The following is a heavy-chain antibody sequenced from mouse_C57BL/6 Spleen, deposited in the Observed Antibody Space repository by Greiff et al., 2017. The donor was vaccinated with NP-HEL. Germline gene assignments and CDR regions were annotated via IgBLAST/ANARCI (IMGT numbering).Heavy chain of an antibody. J-gene: IGHJ3*01. CDR3: ARDHYGSSYWFAY. Sequence: QVQLQQSGPELVKPGASVKISCKASGYTFTDYYINWVKQRPGQGLEWIGWISPGSGSTYYNEKFKGKATLTVDKSSSTAYLLLSSLTSEDSAVYFCARDHYGSSYWFAYWGQGTLVTVSA. V-gene: IGHV1-75*01. CDR1: GYTFTDYY. CDR2: ISPGSGST. D-gene: IGHD1-1*01.